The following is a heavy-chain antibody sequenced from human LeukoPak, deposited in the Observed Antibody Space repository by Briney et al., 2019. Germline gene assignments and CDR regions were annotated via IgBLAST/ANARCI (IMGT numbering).Heavy chain of an antibody. CDR2: ISAYNDNT. CDR1: VYTFTSYG. D-gene: IGHD6-13*01. J-gene: IGHJ4*02. Sequence: ASVKVSCQPSVYTFTSYGISWVHQAPGQGLEWMGWISAYNDNTNYAQKLQGRVTMTTDTSTSTGYMELRSLRSDDTAGYYCAIPTAAAIDYWGEGTLVTVSS. V-gene: IGHV1-18*01. CDR3: AIPTAAAIDY.